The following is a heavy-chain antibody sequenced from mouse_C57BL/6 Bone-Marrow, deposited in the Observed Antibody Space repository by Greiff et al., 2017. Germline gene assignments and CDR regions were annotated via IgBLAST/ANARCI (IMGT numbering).Heavy chain of an antibody. V-gene: IGHV14-1*01. CDR3: TTIITTVVAKDWYFDV. Sequence: VQLQQSGAELVRPGASVKLSCTASGFNIKDYYMHWVKQRPEQGLEWIGRIDPEDGDTEYAPQFQGKATMTADTSSNTAYLQLSSLTSEDTAVYYCTTIITTVVAKDWYFDVWGTGTTVTVSS. CDR1: GFNIKDYY. D-gene: IGHD1-1*01. J-gene: IGHJ1*03. CDR2: IDPEDGDT.